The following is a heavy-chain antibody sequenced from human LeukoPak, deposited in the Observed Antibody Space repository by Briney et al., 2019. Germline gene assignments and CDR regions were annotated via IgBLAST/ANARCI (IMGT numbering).Heavy chain of an antibody. CDR3: ARDRTPGIAAVLLDY. CDR2: IYTSGST. J-gene: IGHJ4*02. CDR1: GGSISNYY. D-gene: IGHD6-13*01. V-gene: IGHV4-4*07. Sequence: PSETLSLTCTVSGGSISNYYWSWIRQPAGKGLEWIGHIYTSGSTNYNPSLKSRVTMSVDTSKNQFSLNLSSVTAADTAVYYCARDRTPGIAAVLLDYWGQGTLVTVSS.